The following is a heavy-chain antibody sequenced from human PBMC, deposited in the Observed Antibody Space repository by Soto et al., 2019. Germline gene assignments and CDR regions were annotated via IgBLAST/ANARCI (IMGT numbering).Heavy chain of an antibody. CDR1: GGTFSRYA. J-gene: IGHJ6*02. Sequence: GASVKVSCKASGGTFSRYAISWVRQAPGQGLEWMGGIIPIFGTANYAQKFQGRVTITADESTSTDYMELSSLRSEDTAVYYCARQGAALRDYYYGMDVWGQGTTVTVSS. V-gene: IGHV1-69*13. CDR3: ARQGAALRDYYYGMDV. CDR2: IIPIFGTA. D-gene: IGHD6-25*01.